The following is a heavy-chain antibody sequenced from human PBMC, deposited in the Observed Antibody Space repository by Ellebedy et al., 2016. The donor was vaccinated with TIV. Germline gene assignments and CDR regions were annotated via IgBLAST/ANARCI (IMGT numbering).Heavy chain of an antibody. D-gene: IGHD1-14*01. CDR1: GGSISSGGYY. CDR3: ATEPNQDFFDY. CDR2: IYYSGST. V-gene: IGHV4-31*03. Sequence: LRLSCTVSGGSISSGGYYWSWIRQHPGKGLEWIGYIYYSGSTYYNPSLKSRVTISVDTSKNQLSLKLSPVTAADTAVYYCATEPNQDFFDYWGQGTLVTVSS. J-gene: IGHJ4*02.